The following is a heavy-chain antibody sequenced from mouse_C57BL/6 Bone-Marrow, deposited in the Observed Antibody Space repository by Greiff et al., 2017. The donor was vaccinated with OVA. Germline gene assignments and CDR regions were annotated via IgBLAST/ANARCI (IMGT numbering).Heavy chain of an antibody. CDR2: IDPSDSYT. CDR1: GYTFTSYW. D-gene: IGHD2-4*01. V-gene: IGHV1-69*01. Sequence: VQLQQPGAELVMPGASVKLSCKASGYTFTSYWMHWVKQRPGQGLEWIGEIDPSDSYTNYNQKFKGKSTLTVDKSSSTAYMQLSSLTSEDSAVYYCARVYDYELYFDYWGQGTTLTVSS. CDR3: ARVYDYELYFDY. J-gene: IGHJ2*01.